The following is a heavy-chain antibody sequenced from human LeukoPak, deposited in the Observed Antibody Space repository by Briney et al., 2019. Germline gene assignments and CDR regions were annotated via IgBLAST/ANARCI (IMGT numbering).Heavy chain of an antibody. D-gene: IGHD3-9*01. CDR1: GYTFTGYY. CDR3: ATMPDILTGYYMSC. CDR2: INPNSGGT. J-gene: IGHJ4*02. Sequence: ASVKVSCKASGYTFTGYYMHWVRQAPGQGLEWMGWINPNSGGTNYAQKFQGRVTMTRDTSISTAYMELSRLRSDDTAVYYCATMPDILTGYYMSCWGQGTLVTVSS. V-gene: IGHV1-2*02.